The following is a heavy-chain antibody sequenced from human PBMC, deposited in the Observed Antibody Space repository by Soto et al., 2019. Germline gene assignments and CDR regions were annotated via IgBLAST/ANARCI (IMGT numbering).Heavy chain of an antibody. Sequence: DVQLSESGGGLVQPGGSLRLTCAASGFSFNIHAMTWVRQAPGRGLEWVAAINSGVDAFYADSVKGRFTISRDNSKDKLYLQMNSLGVEDTALYYCAKVLSLRTSGKYYKPFFHGMDVWGLGTTVTVSS. D-gene: IGHD3-10*01. CDR1: GFSFNIHA. J-gene: IGHJ6*02. CDR3: AKVLSLRTSGKYYKPFFHGMDV. CDR2: INSGVDA. V-gene: IGHV3-23*01.